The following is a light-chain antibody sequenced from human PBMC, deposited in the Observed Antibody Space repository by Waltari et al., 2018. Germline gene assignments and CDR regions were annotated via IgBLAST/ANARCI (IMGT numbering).Light chain of an antibody. Sequence: QSALTQPASVSGSPGQSIIIPCTGTNSDVGGSNYVSWYQQRPGEVPKLLIYDVAKRPSVVSDRFSGAKSGNTASLTISGLLPEDEAEYYCCSYAGTNSLVFGGGTRLTVL. CDR1: NSDVGGSNY. CDR2: DVA. CDR3: CSYAGTNSLV. V-gene: IGLV2-23*02. J-gene: IGLJ2*01.